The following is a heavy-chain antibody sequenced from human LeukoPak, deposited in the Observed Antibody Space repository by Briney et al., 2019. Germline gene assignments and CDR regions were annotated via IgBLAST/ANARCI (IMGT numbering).Heavy chain of an antibody. D-gene: IGHD6-19*01. CDR1: GFTFSSYV. V-gene: IGHV3-23*01. J-gene: IGHJ5*02. CDR2: ISGSGGST. CDR3: AKEVASGWYNWFDP. Sequence: GGSLRLSCAASGFTFSSYVMSWVRQAPGKGLEWVSAISGSGGSTYYADSVKGRFTISRDNSKNTLYLQMDSLRAEDTAVYYCAKEVASGWYNWFDPWGQGTLVIVSS.